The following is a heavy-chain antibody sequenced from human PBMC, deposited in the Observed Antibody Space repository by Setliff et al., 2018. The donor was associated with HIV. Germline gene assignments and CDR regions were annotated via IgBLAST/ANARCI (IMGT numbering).Heavy chain of an antibody. V-gene: IGHV3-30*02. CDR2: VRYDESNK. D-gene: IGHD1-1*01. J-gene: IGHJ4*02. CDR1: GFIFSSYA. CDR3: AKVKVPTTDLYFLDY. Sequence: PGGSLRLSCAASGFIFSSYAMHWVRQAPGKGLELVACVRYDESNKYYAGSVKDRFTISRDNSKNMVYLQMNSLRAEDTALYYCAKVKVPTTDLYFLDYWGQGTPVTVSS.